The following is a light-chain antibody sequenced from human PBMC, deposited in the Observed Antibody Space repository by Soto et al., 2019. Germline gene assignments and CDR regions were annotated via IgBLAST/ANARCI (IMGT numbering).Light chain of an antibody. V-gene: IGKV3-15*01. Sequence: EIVMTQSPATLSVSPGERVTFSCRASQTVSSNLAWYQQKPGQAPRLLIYGASTRATGIPARFSGSGSGTEFTLTISSLQSEDFAVYYCQQYNTWPPFTFGPGTKVDIK. J-gene: IGKJ3*01. CDR2: GAS. CDR1: QTVSSN. CDR3: QQYNTWPPFT.